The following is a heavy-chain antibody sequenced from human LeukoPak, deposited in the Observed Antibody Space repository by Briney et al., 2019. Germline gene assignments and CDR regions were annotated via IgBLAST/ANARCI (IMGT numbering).Heavy chain of an antibody. Sequence: SETLSLTCTVSGGSITSYTYYWGWIRQPPGKGLEWIATVYYTGGTYYNPSLKSRVTISIDTSRNHFSLKLTSVIAADTAMYYCVSNSSSSPWFDPWGQGTLVTVSS. D-gene: IGHD6-6*01. V-gene: IGHV4-39*02. CDR3: VSNSSSSPWFDP. CDR2: VYYTGGT. J-gene: IGHJ5*02. CDR1: GGSITSYTYY.